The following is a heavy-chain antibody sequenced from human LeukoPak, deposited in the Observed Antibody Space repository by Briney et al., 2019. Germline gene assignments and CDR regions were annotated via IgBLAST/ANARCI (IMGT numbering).Heavy chain of an antibody. CDR3: AKEAYYDILTGYYIPSPYYFDY. V-gene: IGHV3-30*18. CDR2: ISYDGSNK. J-gene: IGHJ4*02. D-gene: IGHD3-9*01. CDR1: GFTFSSYA. Sequence: PGESLRLSCAASGFTFSSYAMSWVRQAPGKGLEWVAVISYDGSNKYYADSVKGRFTISRDNSKNTLYLQMNSLRAEDTAVYYCAKEAYYDILTGYYIPSPYYFDYWGQGTLVTVSS.